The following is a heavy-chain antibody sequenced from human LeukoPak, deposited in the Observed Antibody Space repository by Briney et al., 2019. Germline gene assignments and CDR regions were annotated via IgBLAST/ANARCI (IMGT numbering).Heavy chain of an antibody. CDR1: GFTFSSYG. J-gene: IGHJ4*02. CDR2: ISDSGVST. V-gene: IGHV3-23*01. CDR3: ARGKRAGIAAAGTNDY. D-gene: IGHD6-13*01. Sequence: GGSLRLSCAASGFTFSSYGMNWVRQAPGKGLEWVSAISDSGVSTYYADSVKGRFTISRDNAKNSLYLQMNSLRAEDTAVYYCARGKRAGIAAAGTNDYWGQGTLVTVSS.